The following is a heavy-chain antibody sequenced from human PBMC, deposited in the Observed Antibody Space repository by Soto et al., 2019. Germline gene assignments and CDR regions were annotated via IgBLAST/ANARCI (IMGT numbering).Heavy chain of an antibody. CDR2: ISAYNGNT. CDR1: GYTFTSYG. J-gene: IGHJ6*03. D-gene: IGHD2-2*01. CDR3: ARVVVVPAADIVYYYYYMDV. V-gene: IGHV1-18*01. Sequence: ASVKVSCKASGYTFTSYGISWVRQAPGQGLEWMGWISAYNGNTNYAQKLQGRVTMTTDTSTSTAYMELRSLRSDDTAVYYCARVVVVPAADIVYYYYYMDVWGKGTTVTVSS.